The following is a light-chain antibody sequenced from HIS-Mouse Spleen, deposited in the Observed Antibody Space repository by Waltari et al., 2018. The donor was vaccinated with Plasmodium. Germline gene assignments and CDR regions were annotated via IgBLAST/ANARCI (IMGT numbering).Light chain of an antibody. Sequence: AIQMTQSPSSLSASVGDRVTITCRASQGIRNDLGWYQQKPGKAPKLLISAASSLQSGCPSRFSGRGSGTDFTLTISSLQPEDFATYYCLQDYNYPYTFGQGTKLEIK. CDR3: LQDYNYPYT. CDR2: AAS. V-gene: IGKV1-6*01. J-gene: IGKJ2*01. CDR1: QGIRND.